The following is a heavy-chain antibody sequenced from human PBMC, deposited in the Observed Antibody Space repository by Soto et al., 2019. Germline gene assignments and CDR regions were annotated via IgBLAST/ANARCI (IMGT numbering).Heavy chain of an antibody. CDR3: ARSMVRGVMTHFDY. D-gene: IGHD3-10*01. CDR2: IIPIFGTA. V-gene: IGHV1-69*13. Sequence: SVKVCCKASGGTFSSYAISWVRQAPGQGLEWMGGIIPIFGTANYAQKFQGRVTITADESTSTAYMELSSLRSEDTAVYYCARSMVRGVMTHFDYWGQGTLVTVSS. J-gene: IGHJ4*02. CDR1: GGTFSSYA.